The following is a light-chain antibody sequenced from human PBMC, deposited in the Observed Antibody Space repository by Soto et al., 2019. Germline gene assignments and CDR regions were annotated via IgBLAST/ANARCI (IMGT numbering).Light chain of an antibody. CDR2: GGS. CDR1: QDITDY. V-gene: IGKV1-33*01. Sequence: DIQMTQSPSSLSASVGGRVSITCQASQDITDYLNWYRQKPGKAPKLLIYGGSHFEPGVPSRFSGSGSGTAFTFTISSLQPEDVGMYFCQQYENLPYSFGQGTKVYIK. J-gene: IGKJ2*03. CDR3: QQYENLPYS.